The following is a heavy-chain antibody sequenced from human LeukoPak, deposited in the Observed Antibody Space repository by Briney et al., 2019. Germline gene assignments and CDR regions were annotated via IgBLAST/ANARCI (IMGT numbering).Heavy chain of an antibody. D-gene: IGHD4-17*01. CDR2: IYYSGST. J-gene: IGHJ4*02. CDR3: ARDDYGDFFFDS. V-gene: IGHV4-59*01. CDR1: GGSISSSY. Sequence: PSETLSLTCTVSGGSISSSYWSWIRQPPGKGLEWNRNIYYSGSTNYNPSLKSRVTISVDTSKNQFSLRLSSVTAADTAVYYCARDDYGDFFFDSWGQGTLVTVSS.